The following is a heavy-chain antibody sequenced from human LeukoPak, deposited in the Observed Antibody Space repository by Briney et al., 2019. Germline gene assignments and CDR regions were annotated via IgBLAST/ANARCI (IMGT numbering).Heavy chain of an antibody. Sequence: PGGSLRLSCAASGFSMSGYWMSWVRQPPGKGLEWVGFIRSKAYGGTTEYAASVKDRFTISRDDSISIAYLQMNSLKTEDTAVYYCTYGSGWYFDYWGQGTLVTVSS. J-gene: IGHJ4*02. CDR3: TYGSGWYFDY. CDR1: GFSMSGYW. CDR2: IRSKAYGGTT. D-gene: IGHD6-19*01. V-gene: IGHV3-49*04.